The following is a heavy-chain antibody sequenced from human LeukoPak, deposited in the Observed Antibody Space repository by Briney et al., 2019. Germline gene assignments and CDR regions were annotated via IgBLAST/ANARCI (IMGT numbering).Heavy chain of an antibody. CDR2: IYYSGST. D-gene: IGHD4-11*01. CDR3: ARDLLGSNYEGYYFDY. V-gene: IGHV4-39*07. J-gene: IGHJ4*02. CDR1: GGSISSYY. Sequence: SETLSLTCTVSGGSISSYYWGWIRQPPGKGLEWIGSIYYSGSTYYNPSLKSRVTISVDTSKNQYSLKLSSVTAADTAVYYCARDLLGSNYEGYYFDYWGQGTLVTVSS.